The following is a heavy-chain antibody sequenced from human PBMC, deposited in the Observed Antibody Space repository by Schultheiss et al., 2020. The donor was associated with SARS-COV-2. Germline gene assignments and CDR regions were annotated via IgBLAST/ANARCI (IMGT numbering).Heavy chain of an antibody. J-gene: IGHJ4*02. CDR1: GGSISSYY. V-gene: IGHV4-59*12. CDR3: ARESSSSFDY. CDR2: IYYSVNT. D-gene: IGHD6-6*01. Sequence: SQTLSLTCTVSGGSISSYYWSWIRQPPGKGLEWIGSIYYSVNTYYNPSLKSRVTISVDTSKNQFSLKLSSVTAADTAVYYCARESSSSFDYWGQGTLVTVSS.